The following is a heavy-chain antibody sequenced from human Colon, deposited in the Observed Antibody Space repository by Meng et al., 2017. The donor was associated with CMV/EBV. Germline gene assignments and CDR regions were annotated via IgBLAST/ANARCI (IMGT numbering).Heavy chain of an antibody. CDR3: AREDYHFGSGSLFDY. V-gene: IGHV3-7*01. CDR2: IKEDGTGQ. J-gene: IGHJ4*02. CDR1: GFTFTTFW. D-gene: IGHD3-10*01. Sequence: GESLKISCAASGFTFTTFWMTWVRQAPGKGLEWVANIKEDGTGQWYVDSVKGRFTISRDDAKKSVYLQMNSLRAEDTAVYFCAREDYHFGSGSLFDYWGQGALVTVSS.